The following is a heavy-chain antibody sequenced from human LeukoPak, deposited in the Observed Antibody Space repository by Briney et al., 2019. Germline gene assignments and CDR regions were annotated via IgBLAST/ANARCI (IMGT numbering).Heavy chain of an antibody. CDR1: GGTFSSYA. Sequence: GASVKVSCKASGGTFSSYAISWVRQAPGQGLEWMGGIIPIFGTANYAQKFQGRVTITADKSTSTAYVELSSLRSEDTAVYYCATVPLRSYSSSPDYYYYMDVWGKGTTVTVSS. D-gene: IGHD6-6*01. J-gene: IGHJ6*03. V-gene: IGHV1-69*06. CDR3: ATVPLRSYSSSPDYYYYMDV. CDR2: IIPIFGTA.